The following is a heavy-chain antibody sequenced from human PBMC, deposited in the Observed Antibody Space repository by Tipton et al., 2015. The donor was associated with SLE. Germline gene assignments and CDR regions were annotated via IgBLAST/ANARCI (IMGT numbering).Heavy chain of an antibody. V-gene: IGHV4-34*01. D-gene: IGHD2-2*01. CDR2: INHSGST. CDR3: ASDTSRSFDY. CDR1: GGSFSGYY. J-gene: IGHJ4*02. Sequence: LRLSCAVYGGSFSGYYWSWIRQPPGKGLEWIGEINHSGSTNYNPSLKSRVTISVDTSKNQFSLKLSSVTAADTAVYYCASDTSRSFDYWGQGTLVTVSS.